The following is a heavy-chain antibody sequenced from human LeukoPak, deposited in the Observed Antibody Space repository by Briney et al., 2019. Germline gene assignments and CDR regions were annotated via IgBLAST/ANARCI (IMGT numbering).Heavy chain of an antibody. D-gene: IGHD1-26*01. V-gene: IGHV4-59*01. Sequence: NPSETLSLTCTVSGGSISSYYWSWIRQPPGKGLEWIGYIYYSGSTNYNPSLKSRVTISVDTSKNQFSLKLSSVTAADTAVYYCARDKATHRTLYGMDVWGQGTTVTVSS. CDR3: ARDKATHRTLYGMDV. CDR1: GGSISSYY. J-gene: IGHJ6*02. CDR2: IYYSGST.